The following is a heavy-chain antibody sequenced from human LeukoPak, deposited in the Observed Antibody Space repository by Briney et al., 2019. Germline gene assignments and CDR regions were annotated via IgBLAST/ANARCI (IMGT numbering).Heavy chain of an antibody. CDR2: VGHSGSA. Sequence: SETLSLTCAVSGGSFSAFFWRWIRQPPGKRLEWIGDVGHSGSADYNPSLKSRVTVSADPSKTQFSLKLTSVTAADTAVYYCATRGDYSDTSGNSYDALDIWGQGTMVTVSS. J-gene: IGHJ3*02. CDR3: ATRGDYSDTSGNSYDALDI. CDR1: GGSFSAFF. V-gene: IGHV4-34*01. D-gene: IGHD3-22*01.